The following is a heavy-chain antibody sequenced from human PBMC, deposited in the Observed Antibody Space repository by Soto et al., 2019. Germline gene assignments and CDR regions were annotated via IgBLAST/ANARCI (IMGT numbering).Heavy chain of an antibody. D-gene: IGHD2-15*01. CDR3: AKYGGDCSGGSCYVGRFDP. Sequence: EVQLVESGGGLVQPGRSLRLSCAASGFTFDDYAMHWVRQAPGKGLEWVSGISWNSGSIGYADSVKGRFTIYRNKAKNSLYLQMISLIAEDMAFYYCAKYGGDCSGGSCYVGRFDPWGQGTLVTVSS. V-gene: IGHV3-9*03. CDR2: ISWNSGSI. CDR1: GFTFDDYA. J-gene: IGHJ5*02.